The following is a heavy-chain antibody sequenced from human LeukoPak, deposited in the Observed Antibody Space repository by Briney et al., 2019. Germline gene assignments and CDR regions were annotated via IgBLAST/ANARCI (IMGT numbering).Heavy chain of an antibody. J-gene: IGHJ3*02. Sequence: SGTLSLTCTVSGGSIIASDWWTWVRQAPGKGLEWVGEVFHTGNRNYSPSLKGRITISIDKYKSQFYLQLNSVTAADAAVYFCSRRNSLYDAFDIWGPGRLIAVSS. CDR3: SRRNSLYDAFDI. CDR1: GGSIIASDW. V-gene: IGHV4-4*02. CDR2: VFHTGNR.